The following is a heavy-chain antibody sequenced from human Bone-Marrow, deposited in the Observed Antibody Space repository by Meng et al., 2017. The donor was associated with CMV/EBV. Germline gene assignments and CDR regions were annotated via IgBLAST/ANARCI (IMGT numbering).Heavy chain of an antibody. J-gene: IGHJ3*02. Sequence: SETLSLTCTVSGGSISSYYWSWIRQPPGKGLEWIGYIYYSGNTNYNPSLKSRVTISVDTSKNQFSLKLSSVTAADTAVYYCARDLYDSSGYYPRNDAFDIWGQGTMVTVSS. CDR2: IYYSGNT. D-gene: IGHD3-22*01. CDR1: GGSISSYY. CDR3: ARDLYDSSGYYPRNDAFDI. V-gene: IGHV4-59*12.